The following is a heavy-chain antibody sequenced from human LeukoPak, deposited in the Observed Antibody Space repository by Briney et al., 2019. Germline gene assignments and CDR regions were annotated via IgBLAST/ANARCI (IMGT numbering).Heavy chain of an antibody. D-gene: IGHD3-22*01. CDR2: ISGSGGST. V-gene: IGHV3-23*01. CDR3: AKDEGSSGCKN. CDR1: GFTFSSYA. Sequence: GGSLRLSCAASGFTFSSYAMSWVSQAPGKGLEWVSAISGSGGSTYYADSVKGRFTISRDNSKNTLYLQMNSLRAEDTAVYYCAKDEGSSGCKNWGQGTLVTVSS. J-gene: IGHJ4*02.